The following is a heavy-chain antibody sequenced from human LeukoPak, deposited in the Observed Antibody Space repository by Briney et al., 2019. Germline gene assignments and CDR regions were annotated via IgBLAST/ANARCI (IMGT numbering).Heavy chain of an antibody. J-gene: IGHJ1*01. V-gene: IGHV3-23*01. CDR1: GFTFSSYA. Sequence: GGSLRLSCAVSGFTFSSYAMSWVRQAPGKGLEWVAAISGSGGGTDYAVSVKGRFTISRDNSKNTLYLQMNSLRAEDTAVYYCAKGEQWLVLYFQHWGQGTLVTVSS. CDR3: AKGEQWLVLYFQH. CDR2: ISGSGGGT. D-gene: IGHD6-19*01.